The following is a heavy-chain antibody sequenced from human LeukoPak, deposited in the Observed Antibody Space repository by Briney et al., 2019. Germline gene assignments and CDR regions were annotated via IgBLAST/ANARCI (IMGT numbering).Heavy chain of an antibody. CDR2: IWYDGSNK. CDR1: GFTFSSYG. V-gene: IGHV3-33*01. CDR3: ARDLYDSSGYSSAFDI. Sequence: GGSLRLSCAASGFTFSSYGMLWVRQAPGKGLEWVADIWYDGSNKYYADSVKGRFTISRDNSKNTLYLQMNSLRAEDTAVYYCARDLYDSSGYSSAFDIWGQGTMVTVSS. J-gene: IGHJ3*02. D-gene: IGHD3-22*01.